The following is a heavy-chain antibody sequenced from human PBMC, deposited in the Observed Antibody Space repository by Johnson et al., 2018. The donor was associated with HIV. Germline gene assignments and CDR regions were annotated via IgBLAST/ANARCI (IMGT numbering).Heavy chain of an antibody. J-gene: IGHJ3*02. CDR3: ARDDLGNPFSSYDAFDI. D-gene: IGHD6-13*01. CDR1: GFTCSTYG. V-gene: IGHV3-33*01. Sequence: QVQLVESGGGVVQPGRSLRLSCAASGFTCSTYGMHWVRQAPGKGLEWVAVMWYDGSNKYYADSVKGRFTISRDNSKNTLYLQMNSLRAEDTAVYYCARDDLGNPFSSYDAFDIWGQGTMVTVSS. CDR2: MWYDGSNK.